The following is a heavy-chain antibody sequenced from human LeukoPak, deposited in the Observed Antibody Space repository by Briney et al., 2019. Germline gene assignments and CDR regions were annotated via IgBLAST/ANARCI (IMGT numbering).Heavy chain of an antibody. CDR3: ARASYDYVWGSPPGAFDI. D-gene: IGHD3-16*01. CDR1: GFMFSSYW. CDR2: IKQDGREK. J-gene: IGHJ3*02. Sequence: GGSLRLSCTASGFMFSSYWMSWVRQAPGKGLEWVANIKQDGREKYYVDSMKGRFTISRDNAKNSLYLQMNSLRAEDTAVYYCARASYDYVWGSPPGAFDIWGQGTMVIVSS. V-gene: IGHV3-7*04.